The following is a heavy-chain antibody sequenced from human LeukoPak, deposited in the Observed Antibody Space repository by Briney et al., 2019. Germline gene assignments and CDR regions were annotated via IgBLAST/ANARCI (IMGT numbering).Heavy chain of an antibody. D-gene: IGHD2-2*01. Sequence: ASVKVSCKASGYTFTGYHIHWVRQAPGQGLEWIGRINPNSGDTNYAQKFQGRVTMTRDTSISTAYVELSRLRSDDTAVYYCARDYCSSTSCLFDYWGQGTLVTVSS. CDR3: ARDYCSSTSCLFDY. CDR1: GYTFTGYH. J-gene: IGHJ4*02. V-gene: IGHV1-2*06. CDR2: INPNSGDT.